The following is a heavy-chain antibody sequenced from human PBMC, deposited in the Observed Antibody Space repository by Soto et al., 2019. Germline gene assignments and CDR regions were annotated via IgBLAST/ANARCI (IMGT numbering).Heavy chain of an antibody. D-gene: IGHD6-13*01. CDR2: IYHSGST. CDR3: ARDRAAAGRNYYYYYGMDV. CDR1: GGSISSGGYS. J-gene: IGHJ6*02. V-gene: IGHV4-30-2*01. Sequence: SETLSLTCAVSGGSISSGGYSWSWIRQPPGKGLEWIGYIYHSGSTNYNPSLKSRVTISVDKSKNQFSLKLSSVTAADTAVYYCARDRAAAGRNYYYYYGMDVWGQGTTVTVSS.